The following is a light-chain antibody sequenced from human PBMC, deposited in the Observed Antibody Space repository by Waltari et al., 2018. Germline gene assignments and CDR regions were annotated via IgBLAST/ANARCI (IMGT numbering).Light chain of an antibody. CDR1: WSVTSRY. J-gene: IGKJ4*01. V-gene: IGKV3-20*01. CDR3: QQYGGSPVT. Sequence: EHVLTQSPGTLSLSPGERGTLSCRATWSVTSRYLAWYQVKPGRAPRLLIYGASSRATDIPDRFSGSGSGTDFTLTISGLEPDDYAMYYCQQYGGSPVTFGGGTKVDIK. CDR2: GAS.